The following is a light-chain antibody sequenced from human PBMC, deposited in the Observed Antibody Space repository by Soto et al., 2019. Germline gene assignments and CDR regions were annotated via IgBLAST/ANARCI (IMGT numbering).Light chain of an antibody. CDR2: DAS. J-gene: IGKJ3*01. V-gene: IGKV3-11*01. Sequence: EIVLTQSPATLSLSPGERATLSCRASQSVSSYLAWYQQKPGQAPRLLIYDASNRATGIPARFSGSGSGTDFTLTIXSLEPEDFAVYYCQQRSNWPPFTFGPGTKVDIK. CDR1: QSVSSY. CDR3: QQRSNWPPFT.